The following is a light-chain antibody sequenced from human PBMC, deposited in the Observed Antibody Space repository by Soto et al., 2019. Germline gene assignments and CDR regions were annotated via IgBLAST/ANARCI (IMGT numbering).Light chain of an antibody. V-gene: IGKV3-11*01. CDR2: DAS. Sequence: EIVLTQSPATLSLSPGERATLSCRASQSVSSYLAWYQQKPGQAPRLLIYDASNRATGIPARFSGSGSGTAFTLTIGSLESEDFAVYYCQQPYTFGQGTKLEIK. CDR1: QSVSSY. J-gene: IGKJ2*01. CDR3: QQPYT.